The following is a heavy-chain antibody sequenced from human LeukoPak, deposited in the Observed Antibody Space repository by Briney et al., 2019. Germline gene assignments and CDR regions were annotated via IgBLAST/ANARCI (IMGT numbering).Heavy chain of an antibody. CDR1: GFTFSSYA. J-gene: IGHJ6*02. Sequence: GGSLRLSCAASGFTFSSYAMHWVRQAPGKGLEWVAVISYDGSNKYYADSVKGRFTISRDNSKNTLYLQMNSLRAEDTAVYYCARDRYYDSSGYYSYAAGMDVWGQGTTVTVSS. D-gene: IGHD3-22*01. V-gene: IGHV3-30-3*01. CDR2: ISYDGSNK. CDR3: ARDRYYDSSGYYSYAAGMDV.